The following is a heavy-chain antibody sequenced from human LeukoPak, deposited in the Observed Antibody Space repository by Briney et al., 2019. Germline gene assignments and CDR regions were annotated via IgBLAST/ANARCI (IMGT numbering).Heavy chain of an antibody. D-gene: IGHD3-22*01. CDR1: GFTFSSYE. CDR3: ARGSGYYYLYFDY. V-gene: IGHV3-48*03. CDR2: ISSSGSTI. J-gene: IGHJ4*02. Sequence: GSLRLSCAASGFTFSSYEMNWARQAPGKGLEWVSYISSSGSTIYYADSVKGRFTISRDNAKNSLYLQMNSLRAEDTAVYYCARGSGYYYLYFDYWGQGTLVTVSS.